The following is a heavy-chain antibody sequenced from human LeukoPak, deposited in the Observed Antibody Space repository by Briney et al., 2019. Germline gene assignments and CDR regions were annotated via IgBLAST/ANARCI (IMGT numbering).Heavy chain of an antibody. CDR1: GFTFSSYA. J-gene: IGHJ3*02. Sequence: PGGSLRLSCAASGFTFSSYAMSWVRQAPGKGLEWVSSISSSSSYIYYADSVKGRFTISRDNAKNSLYLQMNSLRAEDTAVYYCARGMVVVKDAFDIWGQGTMVTVSS. V-gene: IGHV3-21*01. CDR2: ISSSSSYI. CDR3: ARGMVVVKDAFDI. D-gene: IGHD3-22*01.